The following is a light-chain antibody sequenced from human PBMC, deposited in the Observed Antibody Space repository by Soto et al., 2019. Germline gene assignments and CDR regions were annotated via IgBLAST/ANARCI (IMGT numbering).Light chain of an antibody. J-gene: IGLJ1*01. CDR2: DVS. V-gene: IGLV2-11*01. CDR1: SSDVGGDNY. Sequence: QSALTQPRSVSGSPGQSVTISCTGTSSDVGGDNYVYWYPQHPGKAPKLMVYDVSKRPSGVPDRFSGSKSGNTASLTISGLQAEDEAEYYCGADAVSYVFGAGTKVTVL. CDR3: GADAVSYV.